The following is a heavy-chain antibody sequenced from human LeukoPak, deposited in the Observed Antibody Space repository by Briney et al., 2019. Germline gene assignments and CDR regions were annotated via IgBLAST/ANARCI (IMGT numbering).Heavy chain of an antibody. V-gene: IGHV3-33*06. CDR3: AKGAVAGTVPRYFDY. D-gene: IGHD6-19*01. CDR2: IWYDGSNK. J-gene: IGHJ4*02. CDR1: GFTFSSYG. Sequence: GGSLRLSCAASGFTFSSYGMHWVRQAPGKGLEWVAVIWYDGSNKYYADSVKGRFTISRDNSKNTLYLQMNSLRAEDTAVYYCAKGAVAGTVPRYFDYRGQGTLVTVSS.